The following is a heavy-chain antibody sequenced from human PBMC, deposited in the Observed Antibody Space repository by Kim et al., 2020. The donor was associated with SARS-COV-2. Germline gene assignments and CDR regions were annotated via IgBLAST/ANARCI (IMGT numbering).Heavy chain of an antibody. J-gene: IGHJ4*02. CDR2: ST. CDR3: ARSGIDTNDY. Sequence: STNSNPSLTSRVTISVDTSKNQFSLKLSSVTAADTAVYYCARSGIDTNDYWGQGTLVTVSS. D-gene: IGHD1-26*01. V-gene: IGHV4-59*01.